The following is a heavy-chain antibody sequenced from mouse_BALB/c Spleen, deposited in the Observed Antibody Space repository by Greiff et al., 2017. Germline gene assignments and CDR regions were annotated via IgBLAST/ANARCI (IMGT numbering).Heavy chain of an antibody. D-gene: IGHD2-3*01. V-gene: IGHV5-17*02. CDR1: GFTFSSFG. J-gene: IGHJ4*01. CDR2: ISSGSSTI. Sequence: EVKLVESGGGLVQPGGSRKLSCAASGFTFSSFGMHWVRQAPEKGLEWVAYISSGSSTIYYADTVKGRFTISRDNPKNTLFLQMTSLRSEDTAMYYCARSEGVRDGYLYYAMDYWGQGTSVTVSS. CDR3: ARSEGVRDGYLYYAMDY.